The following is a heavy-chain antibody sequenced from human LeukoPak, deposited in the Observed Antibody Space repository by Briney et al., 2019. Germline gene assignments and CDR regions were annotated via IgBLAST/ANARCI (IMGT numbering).Heavy chain of an antibody. CDR1: GGSFSGYY. V-gene: IGHV4-34*01. Sequence: PSETLSLTCAVYGGSFSGYYWSWIRQPPGKGLEWIGEINHSGSTNYNPSLKSRVTISVDTSKNQFSLKLSSVTAADTAVYYCARIPPYDYVWGSPPDGMDVWGQGTTVTVSS. D-gene: IGHD3-16*01. CDR3: ARIPPYDYVWGSPPDGMDV. CDR2: INHSGST. J-gene: IGHJ6*02.